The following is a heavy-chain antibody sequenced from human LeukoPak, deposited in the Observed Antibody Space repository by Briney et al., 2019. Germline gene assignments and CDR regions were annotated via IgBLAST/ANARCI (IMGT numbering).Heavy chain of an antibody. D-gene: IGHD3-16*02. J-gene: IGHJ3*02. CDR3: ARVPYDYVWGSYRSDAFDI. CDR1: GFTFSSYW. Sequence: GGTLRLSRAASGFTFSSYWMSWVRQAPGKGLEWVANIKQDGSEKYYVDSVKGRFTISRDNAKNSLYLQMNSLRAEDTAVYYCARVPYDYVWGSYRSDAFDIWGQGTMVTVSS. CDR2: IKQDGSEK. V-gene: IGHV3-7*01.